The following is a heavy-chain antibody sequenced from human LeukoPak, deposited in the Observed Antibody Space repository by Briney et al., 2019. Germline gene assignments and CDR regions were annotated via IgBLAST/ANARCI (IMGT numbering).Heavy chain of an antibody. CDR1: GFTFSSYA. Sequence: PGGSLRLSCAASGFTFSSYAMSWVRQAPGKGLEWVSAISGSGGSTYYADSVKGRFTISRDNSKNTLYLQMNSLRAEDTAVYYCAKDLGHSSSWYMYAFDIWGQGTMVTVSS. V-gene: IGHV3-23*01. J-gene: IGHJ3*02. CDR3: AKDLGHSSSWYMYAFDI. D-gene: IGHD6-13*01. CDR2: ISGSGGST.